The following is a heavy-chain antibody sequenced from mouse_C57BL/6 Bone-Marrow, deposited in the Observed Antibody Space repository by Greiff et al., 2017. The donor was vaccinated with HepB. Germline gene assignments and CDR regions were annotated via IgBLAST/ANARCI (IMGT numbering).Heavy chain of an antibody. V-gene: IGHV1-18*01. J-gene: IGHJ2*01. CDR1: GYTFTDYN. CDR3: ARYPYYYGTYFDY. CDR2: INPNNGGT. Sequence: EVQLQQSGPELVKPGASVKIPCKASGYTFTDYNMDWVKQSHGKSLEWIGDINPNNGGTIYNQKFKGKATLTVDKSSSTAYMELRSLTSEDTAVYYCARYPYYYGTYFDYWGQGTTLTVSS. D-gene: IGHD1-1*01.